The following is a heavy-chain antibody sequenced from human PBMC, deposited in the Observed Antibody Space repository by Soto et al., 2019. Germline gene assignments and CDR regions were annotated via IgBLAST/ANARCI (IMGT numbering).Heavy chain of an antibody. CDR1: GFTFSGSA. D-gene: IGHD6-19*01. CDR2: IRSNANSYAT. J-gene: IGHJ4*02. CDR3: ASGPYSSGQVFDY. V-gene: IGHV3-73*01. Sequence: GGSLRLSCAASGFTFSGSAMHWVRQASGKGLEWVGLIRSNANSYATAYAASVKGRFTISRDDSKNTAYLQMNSLKTEDTALYDWASGPYSSGQVFDYWGQGTLVTVSS.